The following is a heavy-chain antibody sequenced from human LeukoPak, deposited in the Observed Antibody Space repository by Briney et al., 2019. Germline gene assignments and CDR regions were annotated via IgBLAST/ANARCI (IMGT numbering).Heavy chain of an antibody. CDR1: GGSVSSYY. CDR2: IYYSGNT. J-gene: IGHJ4*02. D-gene: IGHD6-19*01. Sequence: SETLSLTCTVSGGSVSSYYWSWIRQRPGKGPEWIGYIYYSGNTNYNPSLKSRLTISIDTSKNQFSLKLSSVTAADTAVYYCARVGSGCFDYWGQGTLVSVSS. V-gene: IGHV4-59*02. CDR3: ARVGSGCFDY.